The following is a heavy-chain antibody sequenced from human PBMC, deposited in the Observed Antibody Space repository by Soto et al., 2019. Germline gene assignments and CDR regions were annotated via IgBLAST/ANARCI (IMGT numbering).Heavy chain of an antibody. Sequence: ASVKVSCKASGYTFTSYYMHWVRQAPGQGLEWMGIINPSGGSTSYAQKFQGRVTMTRDTSTSTVYMELSSLRSEDTAVYYCARDPEGAASSVYYYYYGMDVWGQGTTLTVSS. V-gene: IGHV1-46*01. D-gene: IGHD2-15*01. J-gene: IGHJ6*02. CDR2: INPSGGST. CDR1: GYTFTSYY. CDR3: ARDPEGAASSVYYYYYGMDV.